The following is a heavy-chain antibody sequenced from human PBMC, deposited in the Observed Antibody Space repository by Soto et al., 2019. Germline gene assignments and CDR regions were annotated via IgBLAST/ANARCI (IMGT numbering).Heavy chain of an antibody. Sequence: QVQLQESGPGLVKPSQTLSLTCTVSGGSISSGGYYWSWIRQHPGKGLEWIGYIYYNGSTYYNPSLKSRVTISVATSKTQFSLKRSSVTAADTAVYYCATGQSYYGSGNGFYPWGQGTLVTVSS. CDR3: ATGQSYYGSGNGFYP. CDR2: IYYNGST. V-gene: IGHV4-31*03. J-gene: IGHJ5*02. CDR1: GGSISSGGYY. D-gene: IGHD3-10*01.